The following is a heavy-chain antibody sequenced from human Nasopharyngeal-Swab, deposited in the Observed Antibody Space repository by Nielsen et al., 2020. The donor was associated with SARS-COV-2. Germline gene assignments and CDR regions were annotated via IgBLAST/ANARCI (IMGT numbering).Heavy chain of an antibody. CDR2: ISGSGGST. Sequence: GEFLKISCAASGFTFSSYAMSWVRQAPGKGLEWVSAISGSGGSTYYADSVKGRFTISRDNSKNTLYLQMNSLRAEDTAVYYCAKGWLRHLVYYGMDVWGQGTTVTVSS. D-gene: IGHD5-12*01. J-gene: IGHJ6*02. CDR3: AKGWLRHLVYYGMDV. V-gene: IGHV3-23*01. CDR1: GFTFSSYA.